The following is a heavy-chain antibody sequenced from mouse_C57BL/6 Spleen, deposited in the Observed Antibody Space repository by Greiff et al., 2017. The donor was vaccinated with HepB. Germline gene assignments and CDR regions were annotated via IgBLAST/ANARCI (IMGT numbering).Heavy chain of an antibody. J-gene: IGHJ2*01. Sequence: EVQLQQSGPELVKPGASVKISCKASGYTFTDYYMNWVKQSHGKSLEWIGDINPNNGGTSYNQKFKGKTTLTVDKSASTAYMKLRSLTSEDSAVYYCASSGNYGFDYWGQGTTLTVSS. CDR2: INPNNGGT. V-gene: IGHV1-26*01. CDR1: GYTFTDYY. D-gene: IGHD2-1*01. CDR3: ASSGNYGFDY.